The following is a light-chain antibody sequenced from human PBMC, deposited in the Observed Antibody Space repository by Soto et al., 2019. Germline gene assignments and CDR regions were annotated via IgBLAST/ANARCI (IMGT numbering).Light chain of an antibody. V-gene: IGKV1-12*01. CDR1: QGITSW. J-gene: IGKJ4*01. Sequence: DIQMTQSPSSVSASVGDRVTITCRASQGITSWLAWYQQKPGKAPKLLIYRASNLQSGVPSRFSGSGSGTDFTVIISGVQTVDLPTYYCQQTTPFPLTFGGGTKVEIK. CDR3: QQTTPFPLT. CDR2: RAS.